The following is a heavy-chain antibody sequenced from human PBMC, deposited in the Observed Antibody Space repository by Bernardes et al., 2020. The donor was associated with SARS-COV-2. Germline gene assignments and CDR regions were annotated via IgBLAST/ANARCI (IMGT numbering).Heavy chain of an antibody. CDR2: INYSGST. CDR1: GASFSAYY. D-gene: IGHD6-19*01. V-gene: IGHV4-34*01. CDR3: TRVSENAFDI. Sequence: SETLSLTCGVYGASFSAYYWIWIRQSPGKGLEWIGQINYSGSTTYNPSLKNRVTISVDTSKNQVSLRLSSVTAADTAVYYCTRVSENAFDIWGQGTVVTVS. J-gene: IGHJ3*02.